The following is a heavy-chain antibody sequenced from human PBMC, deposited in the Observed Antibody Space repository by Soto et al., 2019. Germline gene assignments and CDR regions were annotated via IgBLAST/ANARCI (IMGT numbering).Heavy chain of an antibody. J-gene: IGHJ6*03. Sequence: GGSLRLSCTASGFTFGDYAMSWFRQAPGKGLEWVGFIRSKAYGGTTEYAASVKGRFTISRDDSKSIAYLQMNSLKTEDTAVYFCTTRYGSSTSCSNYYMDVWGKGTTVTVSS. CDR2: IRSKAYGGTT. CDR3: TTRYGSSTSCSNYYMDV. D-gene: IGHD2-2*01. V-gene: IGHV3-49*03. CDR1: GFTFGDYA.